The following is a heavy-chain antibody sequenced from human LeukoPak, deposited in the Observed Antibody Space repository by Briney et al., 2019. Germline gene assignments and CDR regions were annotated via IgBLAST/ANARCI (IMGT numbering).Heavy chain of an antibody. CDR1: GGSFSGYY. CDR3: ARGLYGDSSGYYFDY. CDR2: INHSGST. J-gene: IGHJ4*02. V-gene: IGHV4-34*01. Sequence: PSETLSLTCAVYGGSFSGYYWSWIRQPPGKGLEWIGEINHSGSTNYNPSLKSRVTISVDTSKNQSSLKLSSVTAADTAVYYCARGLYGDSSGYYFDYWGQGTLVTVSS. D-gene: IGHD4-17*01.